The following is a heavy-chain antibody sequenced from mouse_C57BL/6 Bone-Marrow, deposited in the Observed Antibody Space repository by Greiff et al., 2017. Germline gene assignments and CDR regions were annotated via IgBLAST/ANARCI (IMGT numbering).Heavy chain of an antibody. D-gene: IGHD2-3*01. CDR3: ARSNVYYVIYAMDY. V-gene: IGHV1-64*01. CDR2: IHPNSGST. J-gene: IGHJ4*01. Sequence: QVQLQQPGAELVKPGASVKLSCKASGYTFTSYWMHWVKQRPGQGLEWIGMIHPNSGSTNYNEKFKSKATLTVAKSSSTAYMQLSSLTSEDSSVYYCARSNVYYVIYAMDYWGQGTSVTVSS. CDR1: GYTFTSYW.